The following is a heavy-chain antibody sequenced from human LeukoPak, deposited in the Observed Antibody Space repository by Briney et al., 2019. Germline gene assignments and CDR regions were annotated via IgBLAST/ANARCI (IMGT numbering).Heavy chain of an antibody. CDR1: GFTFSSYA. V-gene: IGHV3-30-3*01. Sequence: GGSLRLSCAASGFTFSSYAMHWVRQAPGKGLEWVAVISYDGSNKYYAGSVKGRFTISRDNSKNTLYLQMNSLRAEDTAVYYCARAAAGDYSNYDYWGQGTLVTVSS. CDR2: ISYDGSNK. CDR3: ARAAAGDYSNYDY. D-gene: IGHD4-11*01. J-gene: IGHJ4*02.